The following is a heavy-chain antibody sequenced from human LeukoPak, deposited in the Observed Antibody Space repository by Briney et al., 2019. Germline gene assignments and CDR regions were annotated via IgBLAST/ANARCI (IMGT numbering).Heavy chain of an antibody. CDR2: IYHTGRI. D-gene: IGHD5-18*01. Sequence: PSETLSLTCTVSGYSISNNNYWGWIRQPPGKGLGWIGSIYHTGRIYYNPSLKSRVTISVDTSKNQFSLKLSSVTAADTAVYYCARDLDAAMSPDAFDIWGQGTMVTVSS. V-gene: IGHV4-38-2*02. J-gene: IGHJ3*02. CDR1: GYSISNNNY. CDR3: ARDLDAAMSPDAFDI.